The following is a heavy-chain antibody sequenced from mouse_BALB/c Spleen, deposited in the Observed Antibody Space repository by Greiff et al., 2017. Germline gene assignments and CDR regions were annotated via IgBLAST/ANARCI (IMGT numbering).Heavy chain of an antibody. CDR1: GFSLTSYG. CDR3: ARDGNYGRAWFAY. V-gene: IGHV2-4-1*01. Sequence: QVQLQQSGPGLVQPSQSLSITCTVSGFSLTSYGVHWVRQSPGKGLEWLGVIWSGGSTDYNAAFISRLSISKDNSKSQVFFKMNSLQTDDTAMYYCARDGNYGRAWFAYWGQGTLVTVSA. CDR2: IWSGGST. J-gene: IGHJ3*01. D-gene: IGHD2-1*01.